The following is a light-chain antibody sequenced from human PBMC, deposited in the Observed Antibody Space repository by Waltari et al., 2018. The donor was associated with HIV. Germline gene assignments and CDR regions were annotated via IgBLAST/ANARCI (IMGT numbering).Light chain of an antibody. CDR3: XSRDSXXXXXV. CDR2: GXX. CDR1: XLRSYY. J-gene: IGLJ2*01. Sequence: SVAXXXTVXXTCXXEXLRSYYXSGYKQKPGQAPVVVFFGXXXRPSGIPDRFXXXXXXXXXSLTITGXQAEDEADYYCXSRDSXXXXXVXGGXTKVTVL. V-gene: IGLV3-19*01.